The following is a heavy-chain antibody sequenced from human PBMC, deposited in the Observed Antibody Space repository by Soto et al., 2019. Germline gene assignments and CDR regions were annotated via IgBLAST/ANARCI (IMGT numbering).Heavy chain of an antibody. V-gene: IGHV3-15*01. CDR3: ATEFSVLTARAVEL. Sequence: EVQLVESGGGLVKPGGSLRLSCAASGFTFSNAWMSWVRQAPGKGLEWVGRIKSKTDGGTTDYAAPVKGRFTISRDDSKNTLYLQINSLKTEDAAVYYSATEFSVLTARAVELWGRGTLVTVYS. D-gene: IGHD3-16*01. CDR1: GFTFSNAW. CDR2: IKSKTDGGTT. J-gene: IGHJ2*01.